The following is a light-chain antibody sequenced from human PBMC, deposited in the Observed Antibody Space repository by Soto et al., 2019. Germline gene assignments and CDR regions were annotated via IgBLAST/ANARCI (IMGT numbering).Light chain of an antibody. Sequence: EIVLTQSPATLSLSPGERSTLSCRASQSVSSYLAWYQQKPGQAPRLLIYDASSRATGIPDRFSGSGSGTDFTLTISRLEPEDFAVYYCQQYGSAFGQGTRLEIK. V-gene: IGKV3-20*01. CDR2: DAS. CDR1: QSVSSY. J-gene: IGKJ5*01. CDR3: QQYGSA.